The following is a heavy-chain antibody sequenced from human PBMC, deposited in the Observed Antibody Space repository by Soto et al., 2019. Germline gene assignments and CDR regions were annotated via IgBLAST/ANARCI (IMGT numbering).Heavy chain of an antibody. J-gene: IGHJ6*02. CDR2: IYYSGST. V-gene: IGHV4-30-4*01. D-gene: IGHD4-17*01. Sequence: PSETLSLTCTVSGGSLSSGDYYWSWIRPPPGKGLEWIWYIYYSGSTYYNPSLQSRVTMSVDRSRNQFSLKLNSVTAADTAVYYCARVHYGDYGYGMDVWGQGTTVTVSS. CDR1: GGSLSSGDYY. CDR3: ARVHYGDYGYGMDV.